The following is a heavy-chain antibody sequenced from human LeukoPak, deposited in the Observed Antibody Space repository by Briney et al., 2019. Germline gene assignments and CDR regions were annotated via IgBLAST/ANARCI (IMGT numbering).Heavy chain of an antibody. Sequence: GESLKISCKASGYSFTSYWIGWVRQMPGKGLEWMAIIYSANSDTRYSPSFQGQVTISADKSISTAYLQWSSLKASDTAMYYCARPACSSTSCYLYFQHWGQGTLVTVSS. V-gene: IGHV5-51*01. CDR3: ARPACSSTSCYLYFQH. J-gene: IGHJ1*01. CDR2: IYSANSDT. D-gene: IGHD2-2*01. CDR1: GYSFTSYW.